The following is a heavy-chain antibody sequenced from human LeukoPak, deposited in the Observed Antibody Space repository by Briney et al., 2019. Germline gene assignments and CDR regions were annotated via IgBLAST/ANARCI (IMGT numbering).Heavy chain of an antibody. CDR3: AKDRGATVSSCTNY. V-gene: IGHV3-23*01. CDR1: GFTFSNYA. J-gene: IGHJ4*02. CDR2: LSGSGGST. D-gene: IGHD4-11*01. Sequence: PGGSLRLSCAASGFTFSNYATSWVRQAPGKGLEWVSALSGSGGSTYYADSVKGRFTISRDNSKNTLYLQMNSLRAEDTAVYYCAKDRGATVSSCTNYWGQGTLVTVSS.